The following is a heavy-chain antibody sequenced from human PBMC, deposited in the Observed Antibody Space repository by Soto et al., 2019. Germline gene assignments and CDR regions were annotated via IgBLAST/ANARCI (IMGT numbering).Heavy chain of an antibody. V-gene: IGHV3-7*03. CDR3: VNTAIVWNPYYFDY. CDR2: IKQDGREK. CDR1: GFTFSSFW. D-gene: IGHD1-1*01. Sequence: EVQLVESGGGLVQPGGSLRLSCAASGFTFSSFWMTWVRQAPGMGLEWVANIKQDGREKNYVESVKGRFTISRDNAKSSLYLQMNSLRVEETALYYCVNTAIVWNPYYFDYWGQGILVTVSS. J-gene: IGHJ4*02.